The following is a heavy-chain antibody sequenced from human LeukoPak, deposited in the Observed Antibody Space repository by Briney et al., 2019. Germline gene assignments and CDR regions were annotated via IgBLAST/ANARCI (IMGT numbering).Heavy chain of an antibody. Sequence: ASVKVSCKASGYTFTSYDINWVRQATGQGLEWMGWMNPNSGNTGYAQKFQGRVTMTRDTSISTAYMELSSLRSEDTAVYYCAREYPAEAFDTWAKGQWSPSLQ. V-gene: IGHV1-8*01. CDR1: GYTFTSYD. CDR3: AREYPAEAFDT. D-gene: IGHD2-2*02. J-gene: IGHJ3*02. CDR2: MNPNSGNT.